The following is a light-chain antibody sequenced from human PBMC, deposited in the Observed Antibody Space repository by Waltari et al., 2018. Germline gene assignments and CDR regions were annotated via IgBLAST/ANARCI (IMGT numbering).Light chain of an antibody. CDR3: GTWDTSLSALI. J-gene: IGLJ2*01. CDR1: SSNIGNDY. Sequence: QSVLTQPPSVSAAPGQKVTISCSGRSSNIGNDYVSWYQQHPGTAPKLFIYENNKRPSGIPDRFSGSKSGTSATLGITGLQTGDEADYYCGTWDTSLSALIFGGGTKLTVL. CDR2: ENN. V-gene: IGLV1-51*02.